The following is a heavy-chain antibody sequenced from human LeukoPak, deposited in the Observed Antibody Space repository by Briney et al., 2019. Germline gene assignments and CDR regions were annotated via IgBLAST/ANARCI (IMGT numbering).Heavy chain of an antibody. V-gene: IGHV4-34*01. J-gene: IGHJ4*02. Sequence: PSETLSLTCAVYGGSFSGYYWSWIRQPPGKGLEWIGEINHSGSTNYNPSLKSRVTISVDTSKNQFSLKLSSVTAADTAVYYCARNYVWGSYRYTRPFDYWGQGTLVTVSS. CDR3: ARNYVWGSYRYTRPFDY. D-gene: IGHD3-16*02. CDR2: INHSGST. CDR1: GGSFSGYY.